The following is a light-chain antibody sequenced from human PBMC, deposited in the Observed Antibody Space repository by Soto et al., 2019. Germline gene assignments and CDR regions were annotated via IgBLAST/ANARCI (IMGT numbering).Light chain of an antibody. CDR2: EVS. J-gene: IGLJ1*01. CDR1: SSDVGGYNS. Sequence: QSALTQPASVSGSPGQSITISCTGTSSDVGGYNSVSWYQQHPGKAPKLMLYEVSNRPSGVSNRFSGSQSGNTASLTISGLQAEEEADDYCSSYTSSSTQVFGTGTKLTVL. V-gene: IGLV2-14*01. CDR3: SSYTSSSTQV.